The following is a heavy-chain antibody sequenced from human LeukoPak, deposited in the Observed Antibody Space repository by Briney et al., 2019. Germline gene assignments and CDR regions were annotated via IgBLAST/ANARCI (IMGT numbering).Heavy chain of an antibody. Sequence: PSETLSLTCTVSGGSISGYYWRWIRQPPGKGLEWIGYIFYSGSTNYNPSLKSRVTISVDTSKNQFSLKLSSVTAADTAVYYCARGELDLLFDYWGQGTLVTVSS. V-gene: IGHV4-59*01. J-gene: IGHJ4*02. CDR3: ARGELDLLFDY. CDR1: GGSISGYY. CDR2: IFYSGST. D-gene: IGHD1-26*01.